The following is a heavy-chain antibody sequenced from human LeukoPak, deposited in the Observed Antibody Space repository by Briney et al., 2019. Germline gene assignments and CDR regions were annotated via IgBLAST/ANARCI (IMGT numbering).Heavy chain of an antibody. CDR2: IYYSGST. D-gene: IGHD2-21*02. J-gene: IGHJ6*02. Sequence: PSQTLSLTCTVSGGSISSGDYYWSWIRQPPGKGLEWIGYIYYSGSTYYNPSLKSRVTISVDTSKNQFSLKLSSVTAADTAVYYCARDARRPWGDSQYYYYGMDVWGQGTTVTVPS. CDR1: GGSISSGDYY. CDR3: ARDARRPWGDSQYYYYGMDV. V-gene: IGHV4-30-4*01.